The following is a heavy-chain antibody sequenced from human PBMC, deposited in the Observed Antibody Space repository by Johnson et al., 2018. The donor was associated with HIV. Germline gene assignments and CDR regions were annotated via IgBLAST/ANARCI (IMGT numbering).Heavy chain of an antibody. CDR3: AREGPSERAGFDI. CDR2: INSDGSST. CDR1: GFIFSSYW. V-gene: IGHV3-74*01. Sequence: EVQLVESGGGLVQPGGSLRLSCAASGFIFSSYWMHWVRQAPGKGLVWVSRINSDGSSTTYADSVKGRFTISRDNAKNTLYLQMNSLRAEDTAVYYCAREGPSERAGFDIWGQGTMVTVSS. J-gene: IGHJ3*02.